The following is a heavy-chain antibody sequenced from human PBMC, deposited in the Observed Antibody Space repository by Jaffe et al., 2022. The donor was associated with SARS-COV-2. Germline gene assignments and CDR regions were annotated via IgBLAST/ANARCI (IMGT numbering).Heavy chain of an antibody. Sequence: QVQLQQWGAGLLKPSETLSLTCAVYGGSFSGYYWSWIRQPPGKGLEWIGEINHSGSTNYNPSLKSRVTISVDTSKNQFSLKLSSVTAADTAVYYCARGYSSSIPHDYWGQGTLVTVSS. V-gene: IGHV4-34*01. CDR2: INHSGST. CDR1: GGSFSGYY. D-gene: IGHD6-6*01. CDR3: ARGYSSSIPHDY. J-gene: IGHJ4*02.